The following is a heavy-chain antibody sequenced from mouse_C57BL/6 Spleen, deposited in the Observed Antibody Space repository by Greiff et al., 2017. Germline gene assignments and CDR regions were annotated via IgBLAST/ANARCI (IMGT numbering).Heavy chain of an antibody. J-gene: IGHJ1*03. CDR1: GYTFTSYW. Sequence: VQLQQSGTELVKPGASVKLSCKASGYTFTSYWMHWVKQRPGQGLEWIGNINPSNGGTNYNEKFKSKATLTVDKSSSTAYMQLSSLTSEDSAVYYCAPQIYDYWYFDVWGTGTTVTVSS. CDR2: INPSNGGT. V-gene: IGHV1-53*01. CDR3: APQIYDYWYFDV. D-gene: IGHD2-12*01.